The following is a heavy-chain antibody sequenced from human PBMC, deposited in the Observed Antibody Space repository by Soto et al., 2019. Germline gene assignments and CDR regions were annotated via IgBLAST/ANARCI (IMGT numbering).Heavy chain of an antibody. CDR3: ASPTHYPTFRPRATREYYYYGMDV. CDR1: GYTVTSYY. V-gene: IGHV1-46*01. CDR2: INPSGGST. Sequence: QVQLVQSGAEVKKPGASVKVSCKASGYTVTSYYMHWVRQAPGQGLEWMGIINPSGGSTSYAQKFQGRVTMTRDTSTSTVYMELSSLRSEDTAVYYCASPTHYPTFRPRATREYYYYGMDVWGQGTTVTVSS. D-gene: IGHD1-1*01. J-gene: IGHJ6*02.